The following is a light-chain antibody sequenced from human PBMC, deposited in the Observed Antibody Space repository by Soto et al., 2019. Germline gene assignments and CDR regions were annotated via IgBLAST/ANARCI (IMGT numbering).Light chain of an antibody. J-gene: IGKJ4*01. V-gene: IGKV1-39*01. Sequence: DIQMTQSPSSLSASVGDRVTITCRASQSIGSYLNWYQQAPGRAPKFLISAASSLQSGVPSRFSGSGSGTDFSLTISCLQPEDFATYFCQQSYYTPLTFGGGTKVEIK. CDR2: AAS. CDR3: QQSYYTPLT. CDR1: QSIGSY.